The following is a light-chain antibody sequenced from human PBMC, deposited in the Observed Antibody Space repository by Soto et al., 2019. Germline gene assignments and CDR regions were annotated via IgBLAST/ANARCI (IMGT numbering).Light chain of an antibody. CDR1: QLISTY. V-gene: IGKV1-39*01. CDR2: AAS. Sequence: DIPLTQSPSSLSASIGDSVTITCRASQLISTYLNWYQQKPGKAPKVMIYAASSLQSGVPSRFSGSGSGTDFTLTISSLQPEDFATYYCQQSFNIPLTFGQGTKVEVK. J-gene: IGKJ1*01. CDR3: QQSFNIPLT.